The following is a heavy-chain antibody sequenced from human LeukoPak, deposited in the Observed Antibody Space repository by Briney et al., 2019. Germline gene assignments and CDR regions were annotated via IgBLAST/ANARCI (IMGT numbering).Heavy chain of an antibody. CDR1: GFTFSSYS. V-gene: IGHV3-21*01. J-gene: IGHJ4*02. D-gene: IGHD3-9*01. CDR3: ASGYDILTGHIDY. CDR2: ISSSSSYI. Sequence: PGGSLRLSCGASGFTFSSYSMNWVRQAPGKGLEWVSSISSSSSYIYYADSVKGRFTISRDNAKNSLHLQMNSLRAEDTAVYYCASGYDILTGHIDYWGQGTLVTVSS.